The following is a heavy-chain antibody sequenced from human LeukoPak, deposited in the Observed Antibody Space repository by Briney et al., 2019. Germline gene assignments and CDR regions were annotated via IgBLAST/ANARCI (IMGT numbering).Heavy chain of an antibody. CDR3: ARHLLYYYYYYMDI. V-gene: IGHV4-34*01. Sequence: PSETLSLTCAVYGGSFGGYYWSWIRQPPGKGLEWIGEINHSGSTNYNPSLKSRVTISVDTSKNQFSLKLSSVTAADTAVYYCARHLLYYYYYYMDIWGKGTTVTVSS. CDR1: GGSFGGYY. D-gene: IGHD2-15*01. J-gene: IGHJ6*03. CDR2: INHSGST.